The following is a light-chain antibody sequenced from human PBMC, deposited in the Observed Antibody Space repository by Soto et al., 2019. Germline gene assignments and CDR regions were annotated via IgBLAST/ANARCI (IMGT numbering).Light chain of an antibody. V-gene: IGLV2-8*01. Sequence: QSALTQPPSASGSPGQSVTICCTGTSSDVGGYNYVSWYQQHLGKAPKLMIYEVSKRPSGVPDRFSGSKSGNTAALTVSGLQAEDEADYYCSSYAGSNNFDVVFGGGTKLTVL. CDR2: EVS. CDR1: SSDVGGYNY. J-gene: IGLJ2*01. CDR3: SSYAGSNNFDVV.